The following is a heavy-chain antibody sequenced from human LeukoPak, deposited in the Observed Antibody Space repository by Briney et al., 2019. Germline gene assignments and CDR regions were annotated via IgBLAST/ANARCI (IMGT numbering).Heavy chain of an antibody. CDR2: IIPIFGTA. CDR3: ARVVGATQFDP. D-gene: IGHD1-26*01. V-gene: IGHV1-69*13. J-gene: IGHJ5*02. CDR1: GGTFSSYA. Sequence: SVKVSCKASGGTFSSYAISWVRPAPGQGLEWMGGIIPIFGTANYAQKFQGRVTITADESTSTAYRELSSLRSEDTAVYYCARVVGATQFDPWGQGTLVTVSS.